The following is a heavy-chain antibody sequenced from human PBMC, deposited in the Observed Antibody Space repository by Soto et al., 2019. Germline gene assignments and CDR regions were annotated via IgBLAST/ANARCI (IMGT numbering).Heavy chain of an antibody. CDR2: ISAYNGNT. CDR3: AREGITMIVVVTPRYYGMDV. V-gene: IGHV1-18*01. Sequence: GASVQVSCKASGYTLTSYGISWVRQAPGQGLEWMGWISAYNGNTNYAQKLQGRVTMTTDTSTSTAYMELRSLRSDDTAVYYCAREGITMIVVVTPRYYGMDVWGQGTTVTVSS. J-gene: IGHJ6*02. D-gene: IGHD3-22*01. CDR1: GYTLTSYG.